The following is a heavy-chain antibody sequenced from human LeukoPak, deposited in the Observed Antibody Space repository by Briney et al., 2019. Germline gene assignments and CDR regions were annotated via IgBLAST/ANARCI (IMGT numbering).Heavy chain of an antibody. Sequence: ASVKVSCKASGGTFSSYAISWVRQAPGQGLEWMGGIIPIFGTANYAQKFQGRVTITADESTSTAYMELSSLRSEDTAVYYCARAGSSGWYDNYYYMDVWGKGTTVTVSS. CDR1: GGTFSSYA. D-gene: IGHD6-19*01. CDR3: ARAGSSGWYDNYYYMDV. V-gene: IGHV1-69*13. CDR2: IIPIFGTA. J-gene: IGHJ6*03.